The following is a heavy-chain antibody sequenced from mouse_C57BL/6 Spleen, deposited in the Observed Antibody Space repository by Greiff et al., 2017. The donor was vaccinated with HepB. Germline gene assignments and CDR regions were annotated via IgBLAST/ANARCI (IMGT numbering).Heavy chain of an antibody. D-gene: IGHD2-4*01. CDR2: INPNNGGT. CDR3: ARWPYDYDENYAMDY. CDR1: GFTFTDYN. J-gene: IGHJ4*01. Sequence: EVQLQQSGPELVKPGASVKIPCKASGFTFTDYNMDWVKQSHGKSLEWIGDINPNNGGTIYTQKFKGKATLTVDKATITADMELSSLTSEDAAVYYCARWPYDYDENYAMDYWGQGTSVTVSS. V-gene: IGHV1-18*01.